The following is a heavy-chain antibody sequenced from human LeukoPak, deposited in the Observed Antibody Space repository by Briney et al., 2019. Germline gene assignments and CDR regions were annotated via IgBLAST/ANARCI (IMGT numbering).Heavy chain of an antibody. CDR3: AREIGGGLGPGY. CDR1: GFTFSSYS. J-gene: IGHJ4*02. D-gene: IGHD2-15*01. V-gene: IGHV3-21*01. CDR2: ISSSSSYI. Sequence: GGSLRLSCAASGFTFSSYSMNWVRQAPGKGLEWVSSISSSSSYIYYADSVEGRFTISRDNAKNSLYLQMYSLRAEDTAVYYCAREIGGGLGPGYWGQGTLVTVSS.